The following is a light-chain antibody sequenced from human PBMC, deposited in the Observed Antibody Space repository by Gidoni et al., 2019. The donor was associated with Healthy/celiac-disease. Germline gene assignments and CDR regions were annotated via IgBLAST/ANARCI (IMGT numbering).Light chain of an antibody. J-gene: IGKJ1*01. Sequence: EIVLTQSPGTRSLSPGEGVTLSCRASQSVNSDYLAWYQKKPGQAPKVLIAGASSRVTGVPDRFSGSGSGTDFTLTISRLGPEDFAVYYCRQYGRSPGTFGQXARVEIK. CDR3: RQYGRSPGT. V-gene: IGKV3-20*01. CDR2: GAS. CDR1: QSVNSDY.